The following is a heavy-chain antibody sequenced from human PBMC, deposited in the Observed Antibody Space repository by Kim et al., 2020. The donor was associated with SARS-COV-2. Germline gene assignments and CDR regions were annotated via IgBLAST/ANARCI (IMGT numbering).Heavy chain of an antibody. CDR3: AKDEGHVTWYFVH. CDR2: ISGGRGFS. V-gene: IGHV3-23*01. J-gene: IGHJ1*01. Sequence: GGSLRLSYTVSGFSFSNYNMSWVRQAPGKGLEWVAAISGGRGFSYYADSVKGRFTISRDNSKNTLYLQMDSLGAEDTAVYYCAKDEGHVTWYFVHWGQGT. CDR1: GFSFSNYN.